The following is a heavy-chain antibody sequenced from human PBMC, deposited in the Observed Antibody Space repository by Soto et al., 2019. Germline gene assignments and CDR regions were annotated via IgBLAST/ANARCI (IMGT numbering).Heavy chain of an antibody. J-gene: IGHJ6*02. D-gene: IGHD2-2*01. CDR1: GFTFSSYA. V-gene: IGHV3-30-3*01. CDR2: ISYDGSNK. CDR3: ARERGVVVVPAALPPYYYYGMDV. Sequence: GGSLRLSCAASGFTFSSYAMHWVRQAPGKGLEWVAVISYDGSNKYYADSVKGRFTISRDNSKNTLYLQMNSLRAEDTAVYYCARERGVVVVPAALPPYYYYGMDVWGQGTTVTVSS.